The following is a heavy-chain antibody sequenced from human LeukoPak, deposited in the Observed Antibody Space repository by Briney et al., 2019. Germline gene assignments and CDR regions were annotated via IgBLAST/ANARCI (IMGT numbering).Heavy chain of an antibody. CDR1: GGSISSYY. D-gene: IGHD3-22*01. Sequence: SETLSLTCTVSGGSISSYYWSWIRQPPGKGLEWIGYIYYSGSTNYNPSLKSRVTISVDTSKNQFSLKLSSVTAADTAVYYCARAGTMIGYYFDYWGQGTLVTVSS. J-gene: IGHJ4*02. CDR3: ARAGTMIGYYFDY. V-gene: IGHV4-59*08. CDR2: IYYSGST.